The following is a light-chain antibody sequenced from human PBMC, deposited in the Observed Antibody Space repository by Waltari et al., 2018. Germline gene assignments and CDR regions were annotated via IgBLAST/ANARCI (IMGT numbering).Light chain of an antibody. V-gene: IGKV3-20*01. Sequence: EIVLTQSPGTLSLSPGERATLSCRASQSVGRYLAWYKQQHGQAPRLLIYDASTMATGIPDRFSGGGSGTDFSLTISRLEPEDFAVYYCQMYVRLPVTFGQGTKVEI. CDR1: QSVGRY. CDR3: QMYVRLPVT. CDR2: DAS. J-gene: IGKJ1*01.